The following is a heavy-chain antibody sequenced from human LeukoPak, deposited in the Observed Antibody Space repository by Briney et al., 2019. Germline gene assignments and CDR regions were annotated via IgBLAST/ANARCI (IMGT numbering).Heavy chain of an antibody. CDR1: GFDFSSNW. Sequence: GGSLRLSCAASGFDFSSNWMHWVRHAPGQGLVWVSRIKGDGISTNYADSVKGRFTISRDIAKNTLCLQMNSLRAEDTAVYYCAKQLGYCSDGSCYFPYWGQGTLVTVSS. D-gene: IGHD2-15*01. V-gene: IGHV3-74*01. CDR3: AKQLGYCSDGSCYFPY. J-gene: IGHJ4*02. CDR2: IKGDGIST.